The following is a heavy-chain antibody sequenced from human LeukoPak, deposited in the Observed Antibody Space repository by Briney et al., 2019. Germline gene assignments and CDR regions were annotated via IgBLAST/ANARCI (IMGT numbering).Heavy chain of an antibody. CDR3: AKSLEGYCSSTSCFFDILTGYPYSGYFDY. CDR1: GFTVSSNY. D-gene: IGHD2-2*01. J-gene: IGHJ4*02. V-gene: IGHV3-23*01. CDR2: ISGSGGST. Sequence: GGSLRLSCAASGFTVSSNYMSWVRQAPGKGLEWVSAISGSGGSTYYADSVKGRFTISRDNSKNTLYLQMNSLRAEDTAVYYCAKSLEGYCSSTSCFFDILTGYPYSGYFDYWGQGTLVTVSS.